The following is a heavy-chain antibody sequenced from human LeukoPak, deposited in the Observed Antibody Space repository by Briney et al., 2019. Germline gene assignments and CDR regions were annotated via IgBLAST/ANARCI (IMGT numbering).Heavy chain of an antibody. Sequence: ASVKVSCKASGYTFTTYGISRVRQAPGQGLEWMRWISAYNGNTNYAQKFQGRVTMTRDMSTTTDYMELSSLRSEDTAVYYCARDNSVGDIAWWFDPWGQGTLVTVSS. CDR1: GYTFTTYG. D-gene: IGHD3-16*02. CDR3: ARDNSVGDIAWWFDP. CDR2: ISAYNGNT. J-gene: IGHJ5*02. V-gene: IGHV1-18*01.